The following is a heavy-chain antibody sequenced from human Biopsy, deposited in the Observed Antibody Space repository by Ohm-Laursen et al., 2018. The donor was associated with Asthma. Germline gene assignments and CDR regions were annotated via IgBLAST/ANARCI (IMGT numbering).Heavy chain of an antibody. Sequence: PPGTLSLTCSASGGSITDPNMYWGWVRQPPGKGLEWIGSISDSGVTYYRPSLESRLTLSLHTSNNQFSLRLNSVTAADTAVYYCAAMTIADPYDFWSASYNWFDPWGQGTLVTVSS. CDR3: AAMTIADPYDFWSASYNWFDP. CDR1: GGSITDPNMY. J-gene: IGHJ5*02. V-gene: IGHV4-39*01. D-gene: IGHD3-3*01. CDR2: ISDSGVT.